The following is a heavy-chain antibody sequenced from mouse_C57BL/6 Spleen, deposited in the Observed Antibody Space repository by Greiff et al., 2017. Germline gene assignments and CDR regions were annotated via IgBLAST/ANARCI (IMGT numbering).Heavy chain of an antibody. D-gene: IGHD2-5*01. CDR3: ARLPDSNPAWFAY. Sequence: QVQLQQSGAELAKPGASVKLSCKASGYTFTSYWMHWVKQRPGQGLEWIGYINPSSGYTKYNQKFKDKATLTADKSSSTAYMQLSSLTYEDSAVYYCARLPDSNPAWFAYWGQGTLVTVSA. J-gene: IGHJ3*01. V-gene: IGHV1-7*01. CDR1: GYTFTSYW. CDR2: INPSSGYT.